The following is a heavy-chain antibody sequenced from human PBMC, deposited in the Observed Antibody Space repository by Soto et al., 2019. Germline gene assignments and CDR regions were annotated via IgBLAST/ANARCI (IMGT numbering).Heavy chain of an antibody. CDR1: GGSFSGYY. V-gene: IGHV4-34*01. CDR3: ARSFYYDFWSGYYLEKIYYYYGMDV. Sequence: QVQLQQWGAGLLKPSETLSLTCAVYGGSFSGYYWSWIRQPPGKGLEWIGEINHSGSTNYNPSLKSRVTISVDTSKNQFSLKLSSVTAADTAVYYCARSFYYDFWSGYYLEKIYYYYGMDVWGQGTTVTVSS. D-gene: IGHD3-3*01. J-gene: IGHJ6*02. CDR2: INHSGST.